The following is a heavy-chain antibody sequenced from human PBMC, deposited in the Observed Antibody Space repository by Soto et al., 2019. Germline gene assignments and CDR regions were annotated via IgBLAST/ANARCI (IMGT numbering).Heavy chain of an antibody. D-gene: IGHD3-16*01. CDR3: ARARLTFAYGMDV. CDR2: IYYTGST. Sequence: QVLLRESGPGLVKPSETLSLACTVSGGPFNSGAYSWIWLRQPPGKGLEWIGSIYYTGSTTFNPSLQRRGSISMDTYKNPFSLPLKSVTTADTAVYYCARARLTFAYGMDVWCQGATVTVPS. CDR1: GGPFNSGAYS. J-gene: IGHJ6*02. V-gene: IGHV4-61*08.